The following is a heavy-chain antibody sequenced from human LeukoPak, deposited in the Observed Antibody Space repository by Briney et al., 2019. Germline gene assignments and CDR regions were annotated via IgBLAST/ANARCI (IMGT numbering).Heavy chain of an antibody. Sequence: ASVKVSCKASGYTFTGYYMHWVRQAPGQGLEWMGWINPNSGGTNYAQKFQGRVTMTRDTSISTAYMELSRLRSDDTAVYYCARAYCSSTSCCYYYYGMDVWGQGTTVTVSS. J-gene: IGHJ6*02. CDR3: ARAYCSSTSCCYYYYGMDV. CDR2: INPNSGGT. CDR1: GYTFTGYY. D-gene: IGHD2-2*01. V-gene: IGHV1-2*02.